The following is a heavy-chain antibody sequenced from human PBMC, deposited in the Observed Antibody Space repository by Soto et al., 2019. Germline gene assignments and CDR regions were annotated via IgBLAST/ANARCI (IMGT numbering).Heavy chain of an antibody. CDR3: ARQASGYYYGWFDP. CDR1: GGSILDSTYY. D-gene: IGHD3-22*01. CDR2: IFYSGGT. Sequence: QLLLQESGPGLVKPSETLSLTCTVSGGSILDSTYYWAWIRQSPGKGLEWIGTIFYSGGTFYTPSLKIRVTRSVDTSNHQFSRKLSSVTAADTAVYYCARQASGYYYGWFDPWGQGTLVTVSS. J-gene: IGHJ5*02. V-gene: IGHV4-39*01.